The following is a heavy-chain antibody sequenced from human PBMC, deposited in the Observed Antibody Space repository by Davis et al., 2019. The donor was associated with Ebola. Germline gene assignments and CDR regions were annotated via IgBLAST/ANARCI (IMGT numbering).Heavy chain of an antibody. CDR2: IYWDDDK. D-gene: IGHD3-10*01. J-gene: IGHJ4*02. Sequence: TLSLTCTVSGGSISSYYWGWIRQPPGKALEWLALIYWDDDKRYRPYLKSRLTITKDTSKNQVVLTMINMDPVDTATYYCAHRLGRFGEWNFDYWGLGTLVTVSS. V-gene: IGHV2-5*02. CDR1: GGSISSYYW. CDR3: AHRLGRFGEWNFDY.